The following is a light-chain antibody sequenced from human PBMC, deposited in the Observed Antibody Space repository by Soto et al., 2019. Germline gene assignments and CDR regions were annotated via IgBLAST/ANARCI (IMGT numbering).Light chain of an antibody. J-gene: IGKJ5*01. CDR1: QSVSSNY. V-gene: IGKV3D-20*02. CDR2: DAS. Sequence: EIVLTQSPATLSLSPGERAALSCGASQSVSSNYLAWYQQKPGLAPRLLIYDASRRATGIPDRFSGSGSGADFILSISRLEPEDFAVYYCQQRNNWPPGITFGQGTRLEI. CDR3: QQRNNWPPGIT.